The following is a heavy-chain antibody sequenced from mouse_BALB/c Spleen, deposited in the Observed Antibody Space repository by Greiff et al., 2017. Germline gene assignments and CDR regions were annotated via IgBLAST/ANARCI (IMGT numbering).Heavy chain of an antibody. Sequence: EVKLMESGPGLVKPSQSLSLTCTVTGYSITSDYAWNWIRQFPGNKLEWMGYISYSGSTSYNPSLKSRISITRDTSKNQFFLQLNSVTTEDTATYYCAREGLREEYAMDYWGQGTSVTVSS. J-gene: IGHJ4*01. V-gene: IGHV3-2*02. CDR1: GYSITSDYA. D-gene: IGHD2-2*01. CDR3: AREGLREEYAMDY. CDR2: ISYSGST.